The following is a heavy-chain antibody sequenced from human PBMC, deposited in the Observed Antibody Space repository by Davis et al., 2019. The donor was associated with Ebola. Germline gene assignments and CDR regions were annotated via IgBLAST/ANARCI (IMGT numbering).Heavy chain of an antibody. Sequence: PGGSLRLSCAASGFTFSSYAMSWVRQAPGKGLEWVSAISGSGGSTYYADSVKGRFTISRDNSKNTLYLQMNSLRAEDTAVYYCAKDLPAVATIKWSPIGAFDIWGQGTMVTVSS. D-gene: IGHD5-24*01. V-gene: IGHV3-23*01. CDR1: GFTFSSYA. J-gene: IGHJ3*02. CDR2: ISGSGGST. CDR3: AKDLPAVATIKWSPIGAFDI.